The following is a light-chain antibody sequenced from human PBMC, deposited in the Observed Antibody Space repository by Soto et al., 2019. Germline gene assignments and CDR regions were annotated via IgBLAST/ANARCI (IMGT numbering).Light chain of an antibody. Sequence: EIVLTHAPGTLSLSPGERATLSCRASQSVSNNYLAWYQQRPGQAPRLLIYAASSRATGIPDRFSGSGSGTDFTLTISGLEPEDFAVYYCQQYARSRTFGQGTKVDIK. CDR2: AAS. J-gene: IGKJ1*01. CDR1: QSVSNNY. CDR3: QQYARSRT. V-gene: IGKV3-20*01.